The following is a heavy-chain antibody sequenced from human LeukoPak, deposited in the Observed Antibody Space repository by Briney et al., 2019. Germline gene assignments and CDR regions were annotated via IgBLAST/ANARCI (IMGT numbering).Heavy chain of an antibody. CDR3: AKDLTVIAARPEFDY. D-gene: IGHD6-6*01. V-gene: IGHV3-23*01. Sequence: GGSLRLSCAASGFTFSSYAMSWVRQAPGKGLEWVSAISGSGGSTYYADSAKGRFTISRDNSKNTLYLQMNSLRAEDTAVYYCAKDLTVIAARPEFDYWGQGTLVTVSS. CDR1: GFTFSSYA. J-gene: IGHJ4*02. CDR2: ISGSGGST.